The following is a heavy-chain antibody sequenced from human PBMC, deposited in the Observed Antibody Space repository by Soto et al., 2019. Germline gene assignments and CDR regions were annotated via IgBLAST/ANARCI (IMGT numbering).Heavy chain of an antibody. CDR3: ARFRAGAIRGAHYFDY. J-gene: IGHJ4*02. CDR2: INHSGST. D-gene: IGHD3-10*01. V-gene: IGHV4-34*01. CDR1: GGSFSGYY. Sequence: QVQLQQWGAGLLKPSETLSLTCAVYGGSFSGYYWSWIRQPPGKGLEWIGEINHSGSTNYNPSLKSRVTISVDTCKNQFSLKLSSVTAADTAVYYCARFRAGAIRGAHYFDYWGQGTLVTVSS.